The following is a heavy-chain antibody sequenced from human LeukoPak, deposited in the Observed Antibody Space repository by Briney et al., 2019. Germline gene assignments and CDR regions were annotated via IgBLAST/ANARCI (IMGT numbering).Heavy chain of an antibody. J-gene: IGHJ4*02. D-gene: IGHD3-3*01. CDR3: ARAEDYDFWSGYKPTDY. Sequence: PGGSLRLSCAASGFSFSTTWMHWVRQAPGQGLVWVSRVTSDGTSTTYADSVKGRFTISRDNAKNSLYLQMNSLRAEDTAVYYCARAEDYDFWSGYKPTDYWGQGTLVTVSS. CDR1: GFSFSTTW. V-gene: IGHV3-74*01. CDR2: VTSDGTST.